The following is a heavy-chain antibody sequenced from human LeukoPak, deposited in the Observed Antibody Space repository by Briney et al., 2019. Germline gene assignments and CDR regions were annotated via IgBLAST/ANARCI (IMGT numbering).Heavy chain of an antibody. V-gene: IGHV1-18*01. J-gene: IGHJ5*02. CDR1: GYTFNTFS. CDR3: ARLSTTTRGKVDL. CDR2: INTDNGNT. D-gene: IGHD1-1*01. Sequence: GASVKVSCKASGYTFNTFSINWVRRAPGQRLEWMGWINTDNGNTNFAQKFQDRVTVTTDTFTSTAFMELRSLTSDDTAMYYCARLSTTTRGKVDLWGQGTLVTVSS.